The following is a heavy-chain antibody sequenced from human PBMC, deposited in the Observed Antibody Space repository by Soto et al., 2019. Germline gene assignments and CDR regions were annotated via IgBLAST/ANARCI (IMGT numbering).Heavy chain of an antibody. CDR3: ARTHDSFSYFFDS. CDR2: IYHSGNT. CDR1: GGSISSGDYY. J-gene: IGHJ4*02. V-gene: IGHV4-30-4*01. Sequence: QVQLQESGPGLVKPSQTLSLTCSVSGGSISSGDYYWSWIRQPPGKGLEWIGYIYHSGNTYYNPSLKRRVIISVDTSKNQFSLKLSSVTVADTAVYYCARTHDSFSYFFDSWGQGTLVTVSS. D-gene: IGHD3-22*01.